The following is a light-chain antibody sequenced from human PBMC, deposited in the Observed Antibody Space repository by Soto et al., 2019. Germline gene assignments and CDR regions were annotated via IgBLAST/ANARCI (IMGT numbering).Light chain of an antibody. V-gene: IGKV1-5*03. J-gene: IGKJ1*01. Sequence: DIPMTQSPSTLSASVGDRVTITCRASQSISSWLAWFQQKPGKAPKLLIYKASNLESGVPSRFSGSGSGTEFTLTISRLQPDDFATYYCQQYSNNWTFGQGTKVEIK. CDR3: QQYSNNWT. CDR2: KAS. CDR1: QSISSW.